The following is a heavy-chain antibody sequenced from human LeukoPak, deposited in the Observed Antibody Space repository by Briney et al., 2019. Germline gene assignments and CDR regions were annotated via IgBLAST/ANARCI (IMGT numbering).Heavy chain of an antibody. D-gene: IGHD4-17*01. CDR1: GFSLSTRGMC. CDR2: IDWDDDK. V-gene: IGHV2-70*11. CDR3: ARILGYGDFDY. J-gene: IGHJ4*02. Sequence: SGPTLVNPTQTLALTCTFSGFSLSTRGMCVGWIRQPPGKALEWLARIDWDDDKYYSTSLKTRLTISKDTSKNQVVLTMTNMDPVDTATYYCARILGYGDFDYWGQGTLVTVSS.